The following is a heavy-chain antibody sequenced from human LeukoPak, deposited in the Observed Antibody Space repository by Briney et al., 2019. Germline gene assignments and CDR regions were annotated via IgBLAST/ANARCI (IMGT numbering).Heavy chain of an antibody. CDR1: GFTFSSYA. CDR3: ARCLAAAGTGSYYYYGMDV. V-gene: IGHV3-23*01. CDR2: ISGSGGST. D-gene: IGHD6-13*01. Sequence: PGGSLRLSCAASGFTFSSYAMSWVRQAPGKGLEWVSAISGSGGSTYYADSVKGRFTISRDNSKNTPYLQMNSLRAEDTAVYYCARCLAAAGTGSYYYYGMDVWGQGTTVTVSS. J-gene: IGHJ6*02.